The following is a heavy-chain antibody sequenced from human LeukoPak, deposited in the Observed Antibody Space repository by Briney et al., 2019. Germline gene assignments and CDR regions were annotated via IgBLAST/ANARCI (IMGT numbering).Heavy chain of an antibody. D-gene: IGHD6-25*01. Sequence: SETLSLTCTVSGGSISSYYWSWIRQPPGKGLEWIGYIYYSGSTNYNPSLKSRVTISVDTSKNQFSLKLSSVTAADTAVYYCAKGYGYRYHRGDYFDYWGQGTLVTVSS. J-gene: IGHJ4*02. V-gene: IGHV4-59*01. CDR3: AKGYGYRYHRGDYFDY. CDR1: GGSISSYY. CDR2: IYYSGST.